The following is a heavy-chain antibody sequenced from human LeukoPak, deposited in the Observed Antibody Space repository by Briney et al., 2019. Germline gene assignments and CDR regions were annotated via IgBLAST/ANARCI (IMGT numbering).Heavy chain of an antibody. CDR2: ISGTGSNT. CDR3: AKGGTWVQLTEDY. V-gene: IGHV3-23*01. J-gene: IGHJ4*02. Sequence: GGSLRLSCAATGFTFSSYAMSWVRQAPGKGLEWVSSISGTGSNTYYADSVKGRFTISRDNSKNTLYLQMNSLRAEDTAVYYCAKGGTWVQLTEDYWGQGTLVTVSS. D-gene: IGHD5-18*01. CDR1: GFTFSSYA.